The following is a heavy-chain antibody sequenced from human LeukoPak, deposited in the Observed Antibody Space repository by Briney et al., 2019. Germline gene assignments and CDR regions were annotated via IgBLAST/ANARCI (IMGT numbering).Heavy chain of an antibody. J-gene: IGHJ1*01. D-gene: IGHD2-21*01. V-gene: IGHV3-43*01. CDR2: SSWDGGST. CDR1: GFTPDDYN. Sequence: GGSLRLSCEGFGFTPDDYNIHSVRQAPGKGVEWSSLSSWDGGSTWYADSVKGRFTLSRDNSKNSLYLQMTSLRSDDTAFYYCAKEVPHYLAYCGGDCYSRYFQHWGQGTLVTVSS. CDR3: AKEVPHYLAYCGGDCYSRYFQH.